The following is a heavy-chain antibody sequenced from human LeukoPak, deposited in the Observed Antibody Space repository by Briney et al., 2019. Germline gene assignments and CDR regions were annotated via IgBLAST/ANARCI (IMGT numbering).Heavy chain of an antibody. D-gene: IGHD1-1*01. CDR1: GGSISGYY. CDR2: NYYSGST. J-gene: IGHJ3*02. Sequence: PSGTLSLTCTVSGGSISGYYWTWIRQPPGKGLEWIGFNYYSGSTNYNSSLKSRVTISVDTSKNQFSLKLSSVTAADTAIYYCARGNWPPAFDIWGQGTLVTVSS. CDR3: ARGNWPPAFDI. V-gene: IGHV4-59*01.